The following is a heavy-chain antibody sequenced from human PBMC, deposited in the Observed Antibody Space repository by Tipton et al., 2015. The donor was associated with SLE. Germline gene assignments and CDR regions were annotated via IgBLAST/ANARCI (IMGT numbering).Heavy chain of an antibody. CDR2: INHSGST. V-gene: IGHV4-34*01. Sequence: TLSLTCTVSGGSISSHYWSWIRQPPGKGLEWIGEINHSGSTNYNPSLKSRVTISVDTSKNQFSLKLSSVTAADTAVYYCAREAMGYLGAFDIWGQGTMVTVSS. CDR3: AREAMGYLGAFDI. CDR1: GGSISSHY. D-gene: IGHD5-12*01. J-gene: IGHJ3*02.